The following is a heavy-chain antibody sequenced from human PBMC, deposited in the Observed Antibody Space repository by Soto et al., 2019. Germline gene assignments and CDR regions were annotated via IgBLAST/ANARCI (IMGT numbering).Heavy chain of an antibody. D-gene: IGHD6-6*01. Sequence: EVQLLESGGGLVQPGGSLRLSCAASGFTFRSYAMSWVRQAPGKGLEWVSVITGDGSTTDYADAVKGRFTISRDNSRNTLYLQMNSLRGEDTAVYYCAKRNGDSGSYDSRAVQYWGQGTLVTVSS. J-gene: IGHJ4*02. CDR3: AKRNGDSGSYDSRAVQY. V-gene: IGHV3-23*01. CDR2: ITGDGSTT. CDR1: GFTFRSYA.